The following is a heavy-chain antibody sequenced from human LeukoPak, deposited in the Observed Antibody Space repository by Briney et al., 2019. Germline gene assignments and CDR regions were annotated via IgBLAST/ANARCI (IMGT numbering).Heavy chain of an antibody. CDR2: ISGSGGST. Sequence: GGSLRLSCAASGFTFSSYAMSWVRQAPGKGLEWVSAISGSGGSTYYADSVKGRFTISRDNSKNTLYLQMNSLRAEDTAVYYCAKDPNYYDSSGYFDYWDQGTLVTVSS. CDR3: AKDPNYYDSSGYFDY. V-gene: IGHV3-23*01. CDR1: GFTFSSYA. J-gene: IGHJ4*02. D-gene: IGHD3-22*01.